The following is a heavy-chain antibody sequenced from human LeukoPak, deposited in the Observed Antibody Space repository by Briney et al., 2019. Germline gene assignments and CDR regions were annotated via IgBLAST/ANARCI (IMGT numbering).Heavy chain of an antibody. V-gene: IGHV3-30*18. Sequence: AGGSLRLSCAASGFTFSSYGMHWVRQAPGKGLEWVAVMSYDGSHKYYADSVRGRFTTSRDNSKNTLYLQMNSLRPEDTAVYYCAKDDGASSWYGADHWGQGTLVTVSS. D-gene: IGHD6-13*01. CDR2: MSYDGSHK. CDR3: AKDDGASSWYGADH. CDR1: GFTFSSYG. J-gene: IGHJ4*02.